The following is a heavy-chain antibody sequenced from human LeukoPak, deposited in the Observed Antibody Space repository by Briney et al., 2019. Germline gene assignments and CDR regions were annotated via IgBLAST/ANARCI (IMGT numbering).Heavy chain of an antibody. CDR2: INHSGST. CDR1: GGSFSGYY. J-gene: IGHJ6*03. Sequence: SETLSLTCAVYGGSFSGYYWSWIRQPPGKGLEWIGEINHSGSTNYNPSLKSRVTISVDTSKNQFSLKLSSLTAADTAVYYCATSRDWGYTGYFYMDIWGKGTTVTVSS. V-gene: IGHV4-34*01. CDR3: ATSRDWGYTGYFYMDI. D-gene: IGHD2-2*02.